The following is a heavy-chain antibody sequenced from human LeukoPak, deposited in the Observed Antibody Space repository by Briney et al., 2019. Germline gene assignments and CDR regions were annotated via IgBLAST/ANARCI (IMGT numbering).Heavy chain of an antibody. CDR1: GYTFTGYY. CDR2: ISAYNGNT. J-gene: IGHJ4*02. D-gene: IGHD3-10*01. V-gene: IGHV1-18*04. Sequence: ASVKVSCKASGYTFTGYYMHWVRQAPGQGLEWMGWISAYNGNTNYAQKLQGRVTMTTDTSTTTAYMELRSLRSDDTAVYYCARPRGWFGEFDYWGQGTLVTVSS. CDR3: ARPRGWFGEFDY.